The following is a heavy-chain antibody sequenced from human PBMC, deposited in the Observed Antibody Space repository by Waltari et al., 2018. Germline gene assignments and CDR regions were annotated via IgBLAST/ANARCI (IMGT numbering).Heavy chain of an antibody. Sequence: QVQLQESGPGLLKPSETLSLTCTVSGGSVTSASDYWSWIRQPPGKGLEWIGYVSNSGDTNYKPSLRGRVTISLDTSRNQFSLKVSSVTAADTTMYYCGRGSDAYKTAYWGQGTLVTVSS. CDR1: GGSVTSASDY. CDR3: GRGSDAYKTAY. CDR2: VSNSGDT. V-gene: IGHV4-61*01. J-gene: IGHJ4*02. D-gene: IGHD1-1*01.